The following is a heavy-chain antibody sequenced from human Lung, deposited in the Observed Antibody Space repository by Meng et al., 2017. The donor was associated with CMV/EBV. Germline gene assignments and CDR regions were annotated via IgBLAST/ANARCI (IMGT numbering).Heavy chain of an antibody. J-gene: IGHJ1*01. D-gene: IGHD3-22*01. CDR3: ARDRLYYYDTSGYYYPRYFQH. CDR1: GFTFSNYA. CDR2: ISSDGSNK. Sequence: GESLKISCAASGFTFSNYAMHWVRQAPGKGLDWVAVISSDGSNKEYADPVKGRFTISRDNSKNTLYLHMNSLRAEDTAVYYRARDRLYYYDTSGYYYPRYFQHWGQGTLVTVSS. V-gene: IGHV3-30*04.